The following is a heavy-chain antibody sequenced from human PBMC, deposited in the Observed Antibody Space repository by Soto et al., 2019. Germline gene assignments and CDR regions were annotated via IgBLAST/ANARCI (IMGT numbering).Heavy chain of an antibody. CDR3: ARDDYGSPRYFDL. Sequence: QVQLVQSGAEVEKPGASVKVSCKASGYTFTTYGVSWVRQAPGQGLEWMGWISADNGNTNYAQTLQGRVTMTTDTSTNTAYMELRSLKFDDTAVYYCARDDYGSPRYFDLWGRGTLVTVSS. J-gene: IGHJ2*01. CDR1: GYTFTTYG. V-gene: IGHV1-18*01. CDR2: ISADNGNT. D-gene: IGHD4-17*01.